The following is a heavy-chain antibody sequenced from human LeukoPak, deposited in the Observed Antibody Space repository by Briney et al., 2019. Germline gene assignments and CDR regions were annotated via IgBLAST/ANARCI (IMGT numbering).Heavy chain of an antibody. Sequence: SETLSLTCTVSGGSISSYYWSWIRQPPGKGLEWIGEINHSGSTNYNPSLKSRVTISVDTSKNQFSLKLSSVTAADTAVYYCARGASWPLYYFDYWGQGTLVTVSS. V-gene: IGHV4-34*01. CDR1: GGSISSYY. D-gene: IGHD6-13*01. J-gene: IGHJ4*02. CDR3: ARGASWPLYYFDY. CDR2: INHSGST.